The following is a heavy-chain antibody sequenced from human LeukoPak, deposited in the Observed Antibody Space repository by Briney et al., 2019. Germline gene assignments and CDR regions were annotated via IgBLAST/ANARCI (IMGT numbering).Heavy chain of an antibody. CDR3: ARGTTVTPSVY. J-gene: IGHJ4*02. Sequence: ASVKVSCKASGYTFTSYDINWVRQAPGQGLEWMGIINPSGGSTSYAQKFQGRVTMTRDTSTSTVYMELSSLRSEDTAVYYCARGTTVTPSVYWGQGTLVTVSS. V-gene: IGHV1-46*01. CDR1: GYTFTSYD. CDR2: INPSGGST. D-gene: IGHD4-17*01.